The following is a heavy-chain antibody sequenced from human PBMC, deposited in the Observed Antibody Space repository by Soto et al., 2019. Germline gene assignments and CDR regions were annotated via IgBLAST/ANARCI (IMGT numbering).Heavy chain of an antibody. D-gene: IGHD6-19*01. CDR1: GFTFDDYA. CDR3: AKDFSSGRYYYYGMDV. CDR2: ISWNSGSI. V-gene: IGHV3-9*01. J-gene: IGHJ6*02. Sequence: GGSLRLSCAASGFTFDDYAMHWVRQAPGKGLEWVSGISWNSGSIGYADSVEGRFTISRDNAKNSLYLQMNSLRAEDTALYYCAKDFSSGRYYYYGMDVWGQGTTVTVSS.